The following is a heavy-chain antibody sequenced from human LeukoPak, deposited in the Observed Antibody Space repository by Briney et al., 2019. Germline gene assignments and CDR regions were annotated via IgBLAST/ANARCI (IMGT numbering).Heavy chain of an antibody. CDR1: GYTFTGYY. V-gene: IGHV1-2*02. CDR3: ARVLTAPGGF. CDR2: INPNSGGT. Sequence: ASVKCSCKASGYTFTGYYMHLVRQAPGQGLEWMGWINPNSGGTNYAQKFQGRVTMTRDTSISTAYMELTRLRSDDTAVYFCARVLTAPGGFWGQGTLVTVSS. J-gene: IGHJ4*02. D-gene: IGHD6-13*01.